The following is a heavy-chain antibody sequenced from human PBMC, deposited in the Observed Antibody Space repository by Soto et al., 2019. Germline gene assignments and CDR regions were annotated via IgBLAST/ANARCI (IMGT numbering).Heavy chain of an antibody. J-gene: IGHJ4*02. CDR3: AKDTFYHDSSGYYVFDY. Sequence: PGGSLRLSCAASEFTFSSYGIHWVRQAPGKGLEWVAVISYDGSKKNYLDSVKGRFTISRDNSKNTMYLEMSSLRAEDTAVYYCAKDTFYHDSSGYYVFDYWGQGTLVTVSS. D-gene: IGHD3-22*01. CDR2: ISYDGSKK. V-gene: IGHV3-30*18. CDR1: EFTFSSYG.